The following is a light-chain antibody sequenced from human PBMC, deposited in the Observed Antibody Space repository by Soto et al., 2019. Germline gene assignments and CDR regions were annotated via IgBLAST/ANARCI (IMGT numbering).Light chain of an antibody. V-gene: IGKV3-15*01. CDR1: VSVRTD. CDR3: HQYHNWPPMA. J-gene: IGKJ5*01. Sequence: IVITHSPYTLSPSSGQRATLSCRASVSVRTDLAWYQQKPGQAPRLLSYGASTRAAGVPVRFSGSGSGSEFTLTIDTMQSEDFPVYYCHQYHNWPPMAFGQGIRLQI. CDR2: GAS.